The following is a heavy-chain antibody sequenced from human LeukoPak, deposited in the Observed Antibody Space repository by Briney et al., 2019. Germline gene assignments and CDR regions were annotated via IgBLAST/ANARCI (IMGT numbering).Heavy chain of an antibody. CDR3: ATEYCSSTSCYDFPGQYYFDY. V-gene: IGHV1-8*03. CDR2: MNPNRGNT. D-gene: IGHD2-2*01. Sequence: ASVKVSCKASGYTFTSYDINWVRQATGQGLEWMGWMNPNRGNTGYAQKFQGRVAITRNTSISTAYMELSSLRSEDTAVYYCATEYCSSTSCYDFPGQYYFDYWGQGTLVTVSS. J-gene: IGHJ4*02. CDR1: GYTFTSYD.